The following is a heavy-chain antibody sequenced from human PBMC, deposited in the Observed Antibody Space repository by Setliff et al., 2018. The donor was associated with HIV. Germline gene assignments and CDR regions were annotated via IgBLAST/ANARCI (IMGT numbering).Heavy chain of an antibody. CDR3: ARDGPLEGSYRYYYYYMDV. Sequence: SETLSLTCTVSGGSISSHYWSWIRQPPGKGLEWIGYIYYSGSTNYNPSLKSRVTISVDTSKNQFSLKLSSVTAADTAVYYCARDGPLEGSYRYYYYYMDVWGKGTAVTVSS. CDR2: IYYSGST. V-gene: IGHV4-59*11. D-gene: IGHD3-10*01. CDR1: GGSISSHY. J-gene: IGHJ6*03.